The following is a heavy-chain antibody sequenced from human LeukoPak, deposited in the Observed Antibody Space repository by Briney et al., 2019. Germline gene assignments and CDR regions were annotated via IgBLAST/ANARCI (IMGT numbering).Heavy chain of an antibody. D-gene: IGHD5-12*01. V-gene: IGHV4-39*01. CDR3: ARARTPLYIVATIPFFDF. CDR1: GGSISSTSHY. J-gene: IGHJ4*02. Sequence: PETLSLTCTVSGGSISSTSHYWGWVRQPPGKGLEWMASIYYSGTTYYNPSLNSRVTISVNTSKNQFSLKLTSVTAADTAVYYCARARTPLYIVATIPFFDFWGQGTLVTVSS. CDR2: IYYSGTT.